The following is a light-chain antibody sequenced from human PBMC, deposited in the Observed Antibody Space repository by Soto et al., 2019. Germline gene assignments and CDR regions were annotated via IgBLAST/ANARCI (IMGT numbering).Light chain of an antibody. V-gene: IGKV1-12*01. J-gene: IGKJ5*01. Sequence: DIQMTQSPSSVSASVGDRVTITCRASQDIYSWLAWYQQKPGKAPKLLIYSASSLQSGVPSRFSGSGSGTDFSLTISSLQPEDFATYYCQQSHRFPRTFGQGTRLEIK. CDR1: QDIYSW. CDR2: SAS. CDR3: QQSHRFPRT.